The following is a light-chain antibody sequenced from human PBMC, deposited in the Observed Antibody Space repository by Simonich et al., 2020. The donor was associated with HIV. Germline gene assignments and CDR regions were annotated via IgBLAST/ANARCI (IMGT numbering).Light chain of an antibody. J-gene: IGKJ4*01. CDR1: QGISNY. V-gene: IGKV1-9*01. Sequence: IQLTQSPSFLSASVGDRVTIPCRASQGISNYLAWYQQKPGKAPNLLIYAASTLQSGGPSRFSGSGSGTEFTLTISSLQPEDFATYYCQQSYNTPLTFGGGTKVEIK. CDR2: AAS. CDR3: QQSYNTPLT.